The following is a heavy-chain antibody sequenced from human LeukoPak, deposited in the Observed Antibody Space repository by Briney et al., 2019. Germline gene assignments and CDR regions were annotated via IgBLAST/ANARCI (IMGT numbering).Heavy chain of an antibody. D-gene: IGHD6-13*01. CDR2: ISGSGGST. V-gene: IGHV3-23*01. J-gene: IGHJ4*02. CDR1: GFTFSSYA. Sequence: GGSLRLSCAASGFTFSSYAMSWVRQAPGKGLEWVSAISGSGGSTNYADSVKGRFTISRDDSKNTLYLQMISLRAEDTAVYYCAKDRGWLSIAAHFDYWGQGTLVTVSS. CDR3: AKDRGWLSIAAHFDY.